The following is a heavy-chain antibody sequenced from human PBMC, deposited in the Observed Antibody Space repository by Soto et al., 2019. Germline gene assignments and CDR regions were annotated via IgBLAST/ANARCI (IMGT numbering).Heavy chain of an antibody. J-gene: IGHJ4*02. CDR3: ARDTYYYGSGSYYPDY. CDR1: GYTFTSYA. V-gene: IGHV1-3*01. CDR2: INAGNGNT. Sequence: ASVKVSCKASGYTFTSYAMHWVRQAPGQRLEWMGWINAGNGNTKYSQKFQGRVTITRDTSASTAYMELSSLRSEDTAVYYCARDTYYYGSGSYYPDYWGQGTLVTVSS. D-gene: IGHD3-10*01.